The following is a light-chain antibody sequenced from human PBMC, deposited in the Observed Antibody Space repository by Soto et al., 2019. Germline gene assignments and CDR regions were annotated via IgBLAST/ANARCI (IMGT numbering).Light chain of an antibody. CDR3: QEYNNWPWT. V-gene: IGKV3-15*01. J-gene: IGKJ1*01. Sequence: EIVLTQTPTTLPFARGECGSRCSRARQSVSSNSACSQQKPRPAPRLLIYGASTRATGIPARFSGSGSGTESPLTISRLQSEDVAVYYCQEYNNWPWTFGQGTKVDIK. CDR1: QSVSSN. CDR2: GAS.